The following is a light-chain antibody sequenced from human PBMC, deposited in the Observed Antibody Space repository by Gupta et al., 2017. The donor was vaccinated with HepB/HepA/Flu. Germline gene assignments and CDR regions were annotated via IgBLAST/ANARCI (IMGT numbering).Light chain of an antibody. J-gene: IGKJ3*01. Sequence: DLQMTQSPSSLSASIGDRVTITCRSSQPIANFLNWYQQKPGKAPKILIYVASSFQGGVPSRFSGSGSGTDFTLTISSLQAEDFATYYFQQSYSTPFTFGPGTKVEIK. CDR2: VAS. CDR3: QQSYSTPFT. V-gene: IGKV1-39*01. CDR1: QPIANF.